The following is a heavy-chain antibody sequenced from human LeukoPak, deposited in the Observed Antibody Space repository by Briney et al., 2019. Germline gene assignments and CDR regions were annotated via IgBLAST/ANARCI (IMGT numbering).Heavy chain of an antibody. CDR3: ARMESSGSAIDY. CDR1: GGSISSYY. Sequence: SETLSLTCTVSGGSISSYYWSWIRQPPGKGLGWIGYIYYSGSTNYNPSLKSRVTISVDTSKNQFSLKLSTMAAADTAVYYCARMESSGSAIDYWGQGTLVTVSS. V-gene: IGHV4-59*01. J-gene: IGHJ4*02. D-gene: IGHD1-26*01. CDR2: IYYSGST.